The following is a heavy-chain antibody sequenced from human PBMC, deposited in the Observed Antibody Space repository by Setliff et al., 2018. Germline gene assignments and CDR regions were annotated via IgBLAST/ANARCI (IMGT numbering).Heavy chain of an antibody. J-gene: IGHJ4*02. CDR2: IIPIFGTT. V-gene: IGHV1-69*05. CDR1: GGTFSNYD. CDR3: ARYVHFANHFDY. D-gene: IGHD3-10*02. Sequence: GASVKVSCKASGGTFSNYDISWVRQAPGQGLEWMGGIIPIFGTTNYAQRFQGRVTITTDESTSTAYMELSSLRSEDTAVYYCARYVHFANHFDYWGQGTLVTVSS.